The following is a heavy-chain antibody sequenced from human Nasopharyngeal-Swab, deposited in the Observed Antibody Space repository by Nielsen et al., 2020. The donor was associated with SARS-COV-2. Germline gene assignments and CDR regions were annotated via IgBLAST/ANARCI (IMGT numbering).Heavy chain of an antibody. CDR1: GFTVTNNY. Sequence: GESLKISCAASGFTVTNNYMTWVRQVPGKGLEWISHIYDSGDTHTADAVKGRFTISRDSSENTLYLEMNNLTPDDTATYYCAAPLTGLHYWGQGTLVTVSS. CDR3: AAPLTGLHY. J-gene: IGHJ4*02. V-gene: IGHV3-53*01. D-gene: IGHD1-20*01. CDR2: IYDSGDT.